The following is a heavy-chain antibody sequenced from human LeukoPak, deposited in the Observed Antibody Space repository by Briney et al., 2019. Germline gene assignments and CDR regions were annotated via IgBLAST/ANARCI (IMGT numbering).Heavy chain of an antibody. V-gene: IGHV4-39*01. J-gene: IGHJ4*02. CDR3: AGLGVLGGY. CDR2: IYYSRST. CDR1: GGSISSSSYY. Sequence: SETLSLTCTVSGGSISSSSYYWGWLRRPPGKGLERIGSIYYSRSTYYNPSLKTPATITVDTTKNQVYLTLSSVPAANTAGYYCAGLGVLGGYWGQGTLVTVSS. D-gene: IGHD3-16*01.